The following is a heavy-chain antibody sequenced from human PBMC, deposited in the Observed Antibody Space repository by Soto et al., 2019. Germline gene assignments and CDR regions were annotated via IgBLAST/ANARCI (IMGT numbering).Heavy chain of an antibody. Sequence: ASETLSLTCTVSGGSISSDYWTWIRQPPGKGLECIGYISHSGSTYYNPSLKSRVTLSLDRSKNQFSLKLSSVTAADTAVYYCARGAAMVDYWGQGTLVTVSS. CDR1: GGSISSDY. V-gene: IGHV4-30-2*01. CDR3: ARGAAMVDY. D-gene: IGHD5-18*01. CDR2: ISHSGST. J-gene: IGHJ4*02.